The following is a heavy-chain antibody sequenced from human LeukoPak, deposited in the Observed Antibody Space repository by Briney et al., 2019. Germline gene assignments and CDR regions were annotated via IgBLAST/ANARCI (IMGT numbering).Heavy chain of an antibody. CDR3: ARESYDFWSGYLTYYYYGMDV. V-gene: IGHV3-7*01. CDR1: GFTFSSSW. CDR2: IKQDGSEK. Sequence: GGSLRLSCAASGFTFSSSWMSWVRQAPGKGLEWVANIKQDGSEKYYVDSVKGRFTISRDNAKNSLYLQMNSLRAEDTAVYYCARESYDFWSGYLTYYYYGMDVWGQGTTVTVSS. J-gene: IGHJ6*02. D-gene: IGHD3-3*01.